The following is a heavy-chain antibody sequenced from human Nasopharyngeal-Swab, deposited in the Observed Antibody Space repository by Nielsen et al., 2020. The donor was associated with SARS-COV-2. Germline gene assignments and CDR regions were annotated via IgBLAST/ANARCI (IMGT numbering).Heavy chain of an antibody. CDR2: IGTAGDT. V-gene: IGHV3-13*01. Sequence: GESLKISCAASGFTFSSYDMHWVRQATGKGLEWVSAIGTAGDTYYPGSVKGRFTITRDNAKNTLYLQMNSLRAEDTAVYYCARDGGSYNDYWGQGTLVTVSS. D-gene: IGHD1-26*01. J-gene: IGHJ4*02. CDR3: ARDGGSYNDY. CDR1: GFTFSSYD.